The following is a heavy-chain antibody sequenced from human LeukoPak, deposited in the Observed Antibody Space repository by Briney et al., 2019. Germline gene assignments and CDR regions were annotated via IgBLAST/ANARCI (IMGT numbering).Heavy chain of an antibody. Sequence: SGPTLVNPTQTLTLTCTFSGFSLSTSGVVVGWIRQPPGKALEWLALIYWNDDKRYSPSLKSRLTITKDTSKNQVVLTMTNMDPVDTATYYCAHIPSYYDFWSGYRRAWFDPWGQGTLVTVSS. CDR2: IYWNDDK. D-gene: IGHD3-3*01. V-gene: IGHV2-5*01. J-gene: IGHJ5*02. CDR1: GFSLSTSGVV. CDR3: AHIPSYYDFWSGYRRAWFDP.